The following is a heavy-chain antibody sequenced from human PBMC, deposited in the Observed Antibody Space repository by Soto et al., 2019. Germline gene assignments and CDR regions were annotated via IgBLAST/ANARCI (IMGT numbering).Heavy chain of an antibody. J-gene: IGHJ2*01. CDR1: GDSIGNFY. V-gene: IGHV4-4*07. CDR3: ARGMGRYFDL. Sequence: PSETLSLTCAISGDSIGNFYWSWIRQPAGKGLESLGRLSASGRTHYSPSLQSRVTMSLDRSKNRFSLRLTSVSAADTAVYFCARGMGRYFDLWGRGTLVTVSS. CDR2: LSASGRT. D-gene: IGHD2-8*01.